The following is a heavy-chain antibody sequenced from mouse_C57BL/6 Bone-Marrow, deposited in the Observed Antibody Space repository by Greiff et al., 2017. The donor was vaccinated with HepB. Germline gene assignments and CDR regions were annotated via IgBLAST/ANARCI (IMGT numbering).Heavy chain of an antibody. CDR1: GYTFTSYW. Sequence: QVQLQQPGAELVKPGASVKLSCKASGYTFTSYWMQWVKQRPGQGLEWIGEIDPSDSYTNYNQKCKGKATLTVDTSSSTAYMQLSSLTSEDSAVYYCARGEDDGNDYWGQGTTLTVSS. V-gene: IGHV1-50*01. CDR3: ARGEDDGNDY. CDR2: IDPSDSYT. J-gene: IGHJ2*01. D-gene: IGHD2-1*01.